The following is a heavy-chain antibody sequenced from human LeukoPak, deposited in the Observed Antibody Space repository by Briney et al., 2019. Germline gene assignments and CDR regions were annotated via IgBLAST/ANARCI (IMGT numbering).Heavy chain of an antibody. J-gene: IGHJ5*02. CDR3: ARRRTTGTTRFDL. V-gene: IGHV3-7*03. CDR1: GFTFSSYW. Sequence: GGSLRLSCAASGFTFSSYWMSWVRQAPGKGLEWVANIKQDGSDKYYVDSVKGRFTISRDNAKNSLYLQMNSLRAEDTAVYYCARRRTTGTTRFDLGGQGTVVSVSS. D-gene: IGHD1-1*01. CDR2: IKQDGSDK.